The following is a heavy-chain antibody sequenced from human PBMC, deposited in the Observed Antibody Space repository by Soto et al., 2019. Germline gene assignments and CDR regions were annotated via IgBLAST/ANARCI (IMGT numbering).Heavy chain of an antibody. V-gene: IGHV4-59*12. CDR3: ARLGAPYCSSTSCYAGSSDY. J-gene: IGHJ4*02. Sequence: SETLSLTCTVSGGSISSYDWSWIRQPPGKGLEWIGYIYYSGSTNYNPSLKSRVTISVDTSKNQFSLKLSSVTAADTAVYYCARLGAPYCSSTSCYAGSSDYWGQGTLVTVSS. D-gene: IGHD2-2*01. CDR1: GGSISSYD. CDR2: IYYSGST.